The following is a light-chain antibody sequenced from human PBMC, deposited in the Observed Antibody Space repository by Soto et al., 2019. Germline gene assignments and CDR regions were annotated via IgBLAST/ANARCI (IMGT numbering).Light chain of an antibody. CDR3: MQGTHWPPLYT. CDR1: QSFDYTCRDTY. V-gene: IGKV2-30*01. J-gene: IGKJ2*01. CDR2: KVS. Sequence: DVVMTQSPLSLPVTLGQPASISCRTSQSFDYTCRDTYLSWFHQRPGQSQRRLIYKVSNRDSGVADRFSGSGSGSDFSLKISRVEAEDVGVYYCMQGTHWPPLYTFGQGTKLEIK.